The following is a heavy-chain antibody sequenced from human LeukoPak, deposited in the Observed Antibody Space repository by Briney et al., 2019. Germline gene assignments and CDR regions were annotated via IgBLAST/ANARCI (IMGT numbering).Heavy chain of an antibody. CDR1: GDSASSNNAA. CDR2: TYYRSQWYN. Sequence: SQTLSLTCAISGDSASSNNAAWNWIRQSPSRGLEWLGRTYYRSQWYNDYALSVKGRMIINPDTSKNQFSLQLNSVTPEDTAVYYCARDYVTATAFWFDPWGQGTLVTVSS. J-gene: IGHJ5*02. V-gene: IGHV6-1*01. D-gene: IGHD2-15*01. CDR3: ARDYVTATAFWFDP.